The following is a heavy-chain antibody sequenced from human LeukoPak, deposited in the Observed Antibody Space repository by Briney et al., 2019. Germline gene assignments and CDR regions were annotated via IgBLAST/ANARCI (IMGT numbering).Heavy chain of an antibody. CDR3: ARKPDYYGADY. CDR1: GITFRSYG. D-gene: IGHD4-17*01. J-gene: IGHJ4*02. CDR2: IKGDGRST. Sequence: GGSLRLSCAASGITFRSYGMHWVRQAPGKGLVWVSRIKGDGRSTSYADSVKGRFTISRDNAKSTLYLQMNSLKAEDTAVYYCARKPDYYGADYWGQGTLVTVSS. V-gene: IGHV3-74*01.